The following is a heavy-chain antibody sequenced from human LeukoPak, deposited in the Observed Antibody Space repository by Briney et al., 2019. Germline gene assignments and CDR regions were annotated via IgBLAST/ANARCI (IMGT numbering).Heavy chain of an antibody. CDR1: GGSISSYY. CDR3: ASSAAAGPTRTRIDY. J-gene: IGHJ4*02. D-gene: IGHD6-13*01. CDR2: IYYSGST. Sequence: SETLSLTCTVSGGSISSYYWSWIRQPPGKGLEWIGYIYYSGSTNYNPSLKSRVTISVDTSKNQFSLKLSSVTAADTAVYYCASSAAAGPTRTRIDYWGQGTLVTVSS. V-gene: IGHV4-59*12.